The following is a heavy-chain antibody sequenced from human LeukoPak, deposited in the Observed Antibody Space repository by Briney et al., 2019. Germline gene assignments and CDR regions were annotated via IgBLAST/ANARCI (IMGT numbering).Heavy chain of an antibody. V-gene: IGHV1-46*01. D-gene: IGHD5-18*01. CDR3: AREKRDGGYSYGYFGYYYGMDV. J-gene: IGHJ6*02. CDR1: GYTFTSYY. Sequence: VSVKVSCKASGYTFTSYYMHWVRQAPGQELEWMGIINPSGGSTSYAQKFQGRVTMTRDTSTSTVYMELSSLRSEDTAVYYCAREKRDGGYSYGYFGYYYGMDVWGQGTTVTVSS. CDR2: INPSGGST.